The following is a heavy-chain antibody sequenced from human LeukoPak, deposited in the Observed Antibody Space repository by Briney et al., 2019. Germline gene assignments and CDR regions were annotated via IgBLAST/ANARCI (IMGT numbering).Heavy chain of an antibody. D-gene: IGHD6-13*01. CDR1: GFTFSNYA. V-gene: IGHV3-23*01. J-gene: IGHJ4*02. CDR2: ISGTGGST. Sequence: GGSLRLACAASGFTFSNYAMNWVRQAPGKGLEWVSIISGTGGSTYYADSVKGRFTSSRDSSKNTLYLQVNSLRAEDTAVYYCATSKTIAAAGNFDNWGQGTLVTVSS. CDR3: ATSKTIAAAGNFDN.